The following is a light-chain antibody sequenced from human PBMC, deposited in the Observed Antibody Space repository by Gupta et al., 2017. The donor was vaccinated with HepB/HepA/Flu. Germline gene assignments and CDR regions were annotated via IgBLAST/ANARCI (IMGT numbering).Light chain of an antibody. Sequence: EIVLTQSPGTLSLSPGERDTLSCRASQIVVLDDLAWFQQRPGQAPRLLIYAASTRAAGIPDRFSGSGSGTDFTLTISRLEPEDFGVYYCQKECCSSCIFGQGTKMDIK. V-gene: IGKV3-20*01. CDR2: AAS. CDR3: QKECCSSCI. CDR1: QIVVLDD. J-gene: IGKJ2*02.